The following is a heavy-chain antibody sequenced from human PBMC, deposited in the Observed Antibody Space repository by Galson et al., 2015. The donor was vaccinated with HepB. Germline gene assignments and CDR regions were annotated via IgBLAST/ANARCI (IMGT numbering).Heavy chain of an antibody. V-gene: IGHV2-5*02. D-gene: IGHD6-19*01. CDR1: GFSLSTSGVG. J-gene: IGHJ4*02. CDR3: AHGETLVAGRPLFDY. Sequence: PALVKPTQTLTLTCTFSGFSLSTSGVGVGWIRQPPGKALEWLALIYWDDDKRYSPSLKSRLTITKDTSKNQVVLTMTNMDPVDTATYYCAHGETLVAGRPLFDYWGQGTLVTVSS. CDR2: IYWDDDK.